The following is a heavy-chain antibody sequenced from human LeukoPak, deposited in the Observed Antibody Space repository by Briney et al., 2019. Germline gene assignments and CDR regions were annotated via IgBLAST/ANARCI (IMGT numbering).Heavy chain of an antibody. CDR3: ARIGYCSSSSCLPERGYYYYYGMDV. CDR2: IYYSGTT. Sequence: PSETLSLTCIVSGNSISYSSYYWGWIRQPPGKGLEWIGRIYYSGTTYYNPSLKSRVTISVDTSKNQFSLKLSSVTVADTAVFYCARIGYCSSSSCLPERGYYYYYGMDVWGQGTTVTVSS. CDR1: GNSISYSSYY. V-gene: IGHV4-39*01. D-gene: IGHD2-2*01. J-gene: IGHJ6*02.